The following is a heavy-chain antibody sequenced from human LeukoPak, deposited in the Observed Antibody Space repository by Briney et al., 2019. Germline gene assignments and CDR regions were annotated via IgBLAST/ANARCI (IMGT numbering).Heavy chain of an antibody. CDR3: ARQLVLKGDYFYFDY. CDR1: GGSISSSSYY. CDR2: IYYSGST. V-gene: IGHV4-39*01. D-gene: IGHD6-13*01. J-gene: IGHJ4*02. Sequence: SETLSLTCTVSGGSISSSSYYWGWIRQPPGKGLEWIGSIYYSGSTYYNPSLKSRATISVDTSKNQFSLKLSSVTAADTAVYYCARQLVLKGDYFYFDYWGQGTLVTVSS.